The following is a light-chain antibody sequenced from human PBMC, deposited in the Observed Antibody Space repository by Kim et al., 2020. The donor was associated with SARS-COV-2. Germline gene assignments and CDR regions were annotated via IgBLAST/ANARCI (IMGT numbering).Light chain of an antibody. CDR1: QSLLHSNGKNY. CDR2: GGS. J-gene: IGKJ2*01. V-gene: IGKV2-28*01. Sequence: DIVMTQSPLSLPVTPGEPASISCRSSQSLLHSNGKNYLDWYVQKPGQAPQLLIYGGSNRASGVPDRFSGSGSGTDFKLKISRVEAEDVGAYYCMQALQTPSTFGQGTKLEI. CDR3: MQALQTPST.